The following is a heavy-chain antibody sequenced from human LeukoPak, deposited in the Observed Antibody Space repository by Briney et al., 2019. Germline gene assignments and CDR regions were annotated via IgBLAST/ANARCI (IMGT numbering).Heavy chain of an antibody. CDR3: AGRVGSGRSSAFDI. D-gene: IGHD3-10*01. J-gene: IGHJ3*02. Sequence: GGSLRLSCAASGFTVSSNYMSWVRQAPGKGLEWVSVIYSGGSTYYADSVKGRFTISRDYSRNTLYLQMNSLRAEDTAVYYCAGRVGSGRSSAFDIWGQGTMVTVSS. CDR1: GFTVSSNY. V-gene: IGHV3-53*01. CDR2: IYSGGST.